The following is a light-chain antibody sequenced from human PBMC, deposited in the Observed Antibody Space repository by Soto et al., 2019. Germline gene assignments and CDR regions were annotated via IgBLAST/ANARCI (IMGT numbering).Light chain of an antibody. CDR3: CSYAGISTSV. CDR2: EVS. V-gene: IGLV2-23*02. CDR1: SSYVGSYNL. Sequence: QSALAQPASVSGSPGQSITISCTGTSSYVGSYNLVSWYQQHPGKAPKLMIYEVSKRPSGVSNRFSGSKSGNTASLTISGLQAEDEADYYCCSYAGISTSVFGTGTKVTVL. J-gene: IGLJ1*01.